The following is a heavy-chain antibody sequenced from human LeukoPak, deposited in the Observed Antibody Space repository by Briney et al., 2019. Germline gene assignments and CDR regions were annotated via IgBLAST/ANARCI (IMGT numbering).Heavy chain of an antibody. CDR1: GGSISSSSYY. CDR3: ARDSAYYGSGSLGYDY. D-gene: IGHD3-10*01. CDR2: IYHSGST. J-gene: IGHJ4*02. V-gene: IGHV4-39*07. Sequence: PSETLSLTCTVSGGSISSSSYYWGWIRQPPGKGLEWIGSIYHSGSTYYNPSLKSRVTISVDTSKNQFSLKLSSVTAADTAVYYCARDSAYYGSGSLGYDYWGQGTLVTVSS.